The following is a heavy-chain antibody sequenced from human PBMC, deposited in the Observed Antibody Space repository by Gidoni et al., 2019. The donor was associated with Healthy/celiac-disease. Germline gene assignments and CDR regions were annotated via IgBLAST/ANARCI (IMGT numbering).Heavy chain of an antibody. J-gene: IGHJ4*02. CDR2: ISGSGGST. CDR3: APYDSSGYYPY. CDR1: GFTFSSYA. D-gene: IGHD3-22*01. V-gene: IGHV3-23*01. Sequence: EVQLLASVGGLVRPGGSLRLSCAVSGFTFSSYAMSWVRQAPGKGLEWVSAISGSGGSTYYADSVKGRFTISRDKSKNTLYLQMNSLRAEDTAVYYCAPYDSSGYYPYWGQGTLVTVSS.